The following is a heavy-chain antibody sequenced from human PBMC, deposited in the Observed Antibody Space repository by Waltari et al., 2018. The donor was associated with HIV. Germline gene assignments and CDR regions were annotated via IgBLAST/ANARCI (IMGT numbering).Heavy chain of an antibody. CDR1: GGSFSGYY. CDR3: ASAVGQQSPGI. J-gene: IGHJ3*02. CDR2: INHSGST. D-gene: IGHD6-13*01. Sequence: QVQLQQWGAGLLKPSETLSLTCAVYGGSFSGYYWSWIRQPPGKGLEWIGEINHSGSTNYNPSLKSRVTISVDTSKNQFSLKLSSVTAAHTAVYYCASAVGQQSPGIWGQGTMVTVSS. V-gene: IGHV4-34*01.